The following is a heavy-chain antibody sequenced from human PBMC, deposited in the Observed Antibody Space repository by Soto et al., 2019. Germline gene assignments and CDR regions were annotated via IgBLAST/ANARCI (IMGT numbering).Heavy chain of an antibody. CDR2: IYSGGYT. CDR1: GFTVSNNY. CDR3: GSPPGGGGY. D-gene: IGHD3-10*01. V-gene: IGHV3-53*01. Sequence: EVQLVESGGGLIQPGGSLRLSCAVSGFTVSNNYMSWVRQAPGKGLEGVSVIYSGGYTAYGDSVKGRFTISRDHSKNTLFFKMKRLGADAPAVYFCGSPPGGGGYWGQGTLVTVSS. J-gene: IGHJ4*02.